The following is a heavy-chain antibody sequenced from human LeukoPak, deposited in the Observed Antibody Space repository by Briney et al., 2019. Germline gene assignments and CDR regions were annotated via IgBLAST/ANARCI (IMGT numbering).Heavy chain of an antibody. D-gene: IGHD3-22*01. J-gene: IGHJ4*02. CDR1: GFTFTDYY. V-gene: IGHV3-11*01. Sequence: GGSLRLSCAASGFTFTDYYMSWVRQAPGKGLEWISYISPTGSRIYYTDSVKGRFTISRDNAKKSLILQMNSLRADDTAVYYCARDYAGDTSGLVLDYWGQGTLVTVSS. CDR3: ARDYAGDTSGLVLDY. CDR2: ISPTGSRI.